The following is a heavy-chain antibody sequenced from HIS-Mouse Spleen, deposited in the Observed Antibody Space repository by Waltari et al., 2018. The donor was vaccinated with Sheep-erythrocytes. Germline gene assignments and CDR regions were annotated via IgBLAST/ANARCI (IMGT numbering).Heavy chain of an antibody. CDR2: IYPGDFET. D-gene: IGHD3-3*01. CDR3: ARRTYYDFWSGYYTDAFDI. J-gene: IGHJ3*02. Sequence: EVQLVQCGAEVKKPGESLKISCKGSGYSFTSYWIGWVSKMPGKGVEWMGIIYPGDFETRYSPSFQGPVTISADKSISTAYLQWSSLKASDTAMYYCARRTYYDFWSGYYTDAFDIWGQGTMVTVSS. CDR1: GYSFTSYW. V-gene: IGHV5-51*03.